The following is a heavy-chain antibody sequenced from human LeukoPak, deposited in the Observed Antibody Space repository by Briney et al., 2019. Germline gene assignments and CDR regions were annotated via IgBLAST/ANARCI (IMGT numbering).Heavy chain of an antibody. D-gene: IGHD2-21*01. CDR2: ISLSGGST. V-gene: IGHV3-23*01. J-gene: IGHJ4*02. Sequence: GGSLRLSCAASGFTFSTYAMSWVRQAPGKGLEWVSGISLSGGSTYYVDSVKGRFTISRDNSKNTLYLQMNSLRAEDTAVYYCAKGVSTLGENWGQGTLVTVS. CDR3: AKGVSTLGEN. CDR1: GFTFSTYA.